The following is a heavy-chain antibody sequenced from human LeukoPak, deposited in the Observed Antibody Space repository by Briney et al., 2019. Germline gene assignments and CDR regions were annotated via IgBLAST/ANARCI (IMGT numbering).Heavy chain of an antibody. V-gene: IGHV3-21*01. Sequence: GGSLRLSCAASGFTFSSYSMNWVRQAPGKGLEWVSSISSSSSYIYYADSVKCRFTIYRDNAKNSLYLQMKSLRAEDKAVYYCARGGIAARRGYYYMDVWGKGTTVTVSS. CDR3: ARGGIAARRGYYYMDV. CDR1: GFTFSSYS. CDR2: ISSSSSYI. J-gene: IGHJ6*03. D-gene: IGHD6-6*01.